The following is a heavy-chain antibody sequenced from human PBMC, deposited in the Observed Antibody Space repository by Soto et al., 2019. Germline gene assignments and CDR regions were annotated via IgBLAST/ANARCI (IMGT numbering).Heavy chain of an antibody. CDR2: IHYSGST. CDR1: NGSIGSYY. J-gene: IGHJ5*02. D-gene: IGHD6-13*01. V-gene: IGHV4-59*01. Sequence: SETLSLTCTISNGSIGSYYWTWIRQPPGKGLEWIGHIHYSGSTNYNPSLKSRLTLSLDTSKNQFSLKLTSVTAADTAVYYCARVGRLITAAGLLDAWGQGTLVTVSS. CDR3: ARVGRLITAAGLLDA.